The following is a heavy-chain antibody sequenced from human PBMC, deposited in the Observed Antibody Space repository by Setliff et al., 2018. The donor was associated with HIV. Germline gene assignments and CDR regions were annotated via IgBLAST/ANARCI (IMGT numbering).Heavy chain of an antibody. J-gene: IGHJ4*02. CDR2: ISYTGIT. D-gene: IGHD6-19*01. Sequence: SATLSLTFTVSGGSISRGSYSWGWIRQPPGKGLEWIGSISYTGITNYNPSLKSRVTISVYTSQNQFSLKLTSVTAADTAVYYCARLRQWLAFFDSWGQGTLVTVSS. CDR1: GGSISRGSYS. V-gene: IGHV4-39*01. CDR3: ARLRQWLAFFDS.